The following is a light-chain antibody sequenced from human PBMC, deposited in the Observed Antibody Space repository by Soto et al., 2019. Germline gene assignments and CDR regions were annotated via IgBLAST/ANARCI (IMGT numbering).Light chain of an antibody. CDR2: AAS. J-gene: IGKJ5*01. Sequence: DIQLTQSPSFLSASVGDGVTIACRASQGISSNLAWYQQKPGKAPKLLIYAASTLQSGVPSRFSGSGSGTEFTLTISSLQPEDFATYYCQQFNSYPITFGQGTRLEI. CDR1: QGISSN. V-gene: IGKV1-9*01. CDR3: QQFNSYPIT.